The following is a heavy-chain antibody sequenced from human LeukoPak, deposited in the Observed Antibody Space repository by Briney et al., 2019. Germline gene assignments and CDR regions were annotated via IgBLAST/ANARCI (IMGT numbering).Heavy chain of an antibody. CDR3: ARLGIAARPLDY. CDR2: ISAYNGNT. V-gene: IGHV1-18*01. Sequence: ASVKVSCKASGYTFTSYGISWVRQAPGKGLEWMGWISAYNGNTNYAQKLQGRVTMTTDTSTSTAYMEPRSLRSDDTAVYYCARLGIAARPLDYWGQGTLVTVSS. J-gene: IGHJ4*02. CDR1: GYTFTSYG. D-gene: IGHD6-6*01.